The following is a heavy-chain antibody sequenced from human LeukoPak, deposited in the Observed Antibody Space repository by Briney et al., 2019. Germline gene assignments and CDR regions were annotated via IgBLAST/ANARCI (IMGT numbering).Heavy chain of an antibody. CDR3: AKDRCSSTSCYYDAFDI. Sequence: GGSLRLSCAASGFTFSSYGMHWVRQAPGKGLEWVAFIRYDGSDKYYADSVKGRFTISRDNSKNTLYLQMNSLRAEDTAVYYCAKDRCSSTSCYYDAFDIWGQGTMVTLSS. J-gene: IGHJ3*02. D-gene: IGHD2-2*01. V-gene: IGHV3-30*02. CDR1: GFTFSSYG. CDR2: IRYDGSDK.